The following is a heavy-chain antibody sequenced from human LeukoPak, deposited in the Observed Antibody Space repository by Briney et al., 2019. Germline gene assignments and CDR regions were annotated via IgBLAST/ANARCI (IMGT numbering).Heavy chain of an antibody. Sequence: GGSLGLSCAASGFTFSSYSMNWVRQAPGKGLEWVSSISSSSSYIYYADSVKGRFTISRDNAKNSLYLQMNSLRAEDTAVYYCARAAAGTWGAFDIWGQGTMVTVSS. CDR3: ARAAAGTWGAFDI. CDR2: ISSSSSYI. V-gene: IGHV3-21*01. D-gene: IGHD6-13*01. J-gene: IGHJ3*02. CDR1: GFTFSSYS.